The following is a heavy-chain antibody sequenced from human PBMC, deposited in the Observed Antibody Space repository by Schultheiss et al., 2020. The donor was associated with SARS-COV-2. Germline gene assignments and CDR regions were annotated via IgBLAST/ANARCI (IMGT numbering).Heavy chain of an antibody. D-gene: IGHD6-6*01. Sequence: GGSLRLSCAASGFTFSDYYMSWIRQAPGKGLEWVSGISGSGATTYNADSVKGRFTISRDNSKNTLYLQMNSLRAEDTALYYCAKDSGLGSSIDYWGQGTLVTVSS. CDR2: ISGSGATT. V-gene: IGHV3-23*01. J-gene: IGHJ4*02. CDR3: AKDSGLGSSIDY. CDR1: GFTFSDYY.